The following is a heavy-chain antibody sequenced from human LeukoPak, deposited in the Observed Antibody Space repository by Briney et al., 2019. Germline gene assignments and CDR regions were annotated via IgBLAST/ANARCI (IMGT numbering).Heavy chain of an antibody. D-gene: IGHD4-11*01. J-gene: IGHJ4*02. CDR3: ARSYSNYQCDY. Sequence: SETLSLTCTVSGASIRSGDYYWSWIRQPPGKGLEWIGYIYDSGSTYYNPSLKSRITISVDTSENRFSLKLSSVTATDTAVYYCARSYSNYQCDYRGQGTLVTVSS. V-gene: IGHV4-30-4*01. CDR1: GASIRSGDYY. CDR2: IYDSGST.